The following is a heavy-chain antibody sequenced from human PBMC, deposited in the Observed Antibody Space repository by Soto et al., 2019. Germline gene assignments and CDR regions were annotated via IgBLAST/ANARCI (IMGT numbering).Heavy chain of an antibody. J-gene: IGHJ4*02. CDR3: ASGYSSSWPEGIDY. CDR1: GGSISSYY. CDR2: IYYSGST. D-gene: IGHD6-13*01. V-gene: IGHV4-59*01. Sequence: SETLSLTCTVSGGSISSYYWSWIRQPPGKGLEWIGYIYYSGSTNYNPSLKSRVTISVDTSKNQFSLKLSSVTAADTAVYYCASGYSSSWPEGIDYWGQGTLVTVSS.